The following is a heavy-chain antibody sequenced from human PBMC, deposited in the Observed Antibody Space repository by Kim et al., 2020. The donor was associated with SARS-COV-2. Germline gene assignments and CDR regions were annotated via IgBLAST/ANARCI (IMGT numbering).Heavy chain of an antibody. V-gene: IGHV1-18*04. CDR1: GYTFTSYG. D-gene: IGHD3-3*01. CDR2: ISAYNGNT. J-gene: IGHJ6*02. CDR3: ARGVRFLEWLLYDYYYYGMDV. Sequence: ASVKVSCKASGYTFTSYGISWVRQAPGQGLEWMGWISAYNGNTNYAQKLQGRVTMTTDTSTSTAYMELRILRSDDTAVYYCARGVRFLEWLLYDYYYYGMDVWGQGTTVTVSS.